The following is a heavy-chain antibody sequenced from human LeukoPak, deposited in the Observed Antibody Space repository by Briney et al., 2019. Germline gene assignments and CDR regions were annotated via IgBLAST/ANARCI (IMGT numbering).Heavy chain of an antibody. V-gene: IGHV4-39*07. CDR2: IHYSGST. Sequence: SETLSLTCIVSGGSISSSSYYWGWIRQPPGKGLEWIGSIHYSGSTYYNPSLKSRVTISVDTSKNQFSLKLSSVTAANTAVYYCARDHAGKWLPTLGWFDPWGQGTLVTVSS. J-gene: IGHJ5*02. CDR3: ARDHAGKWLPTLGWFDP. CDR1: GGSISSSSYY. D-gene: IGHD5-24*01.